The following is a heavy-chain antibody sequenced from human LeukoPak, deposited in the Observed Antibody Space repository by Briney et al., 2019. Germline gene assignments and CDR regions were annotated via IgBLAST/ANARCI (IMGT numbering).Heavy chain of an antibody. V-gene: IGHV4-38-2*01. CDR2: IYNTGST. Sequence: SETLSLTCGVSGYFVSSCYYWGWIRQPPGKGLEWIGNIYNTGSTYYNPSLKSRVTISVDTSNNQFSLKLSSVTSADTAVYYCASRTTVTNALSFDYWGQGSLVIVSS. D-gene: IGHD4-11*01. J-gene: IGHJ4*02. CDR1: GYFVSSCYY. CDR3: ASRTTVTNALSFDY.